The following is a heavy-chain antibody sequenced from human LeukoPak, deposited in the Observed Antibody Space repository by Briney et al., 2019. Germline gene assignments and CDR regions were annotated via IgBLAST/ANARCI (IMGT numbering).Heavy chain of an antibody. CDR1: GGSIRSSYYY. V-gene: IGHV4-39*02. CDR3: AREGHDFWSGSRGWFDP. CDR2: IYDSGST. J-gene: IGHJ5*02. D-gene: IGHD3-3*01. Sequence: SETLSLTCTVSGGSIRSSYYYWGWIRQPPGKGLEWIGSIYDSGSTYYNPSLKSRVTISVDTSKNQFSLKVRSVTAADTAVYYCAREGHDFWSGSRGWFDPWGQGTLVTVSS.